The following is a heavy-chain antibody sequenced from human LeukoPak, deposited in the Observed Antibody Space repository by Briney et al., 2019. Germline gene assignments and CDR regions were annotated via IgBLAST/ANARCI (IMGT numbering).Heavy chain of an antibody. J-gene: IGHJ5*02. V-gene: IGHV4-30-4*08. Sequence: SETLSLTCTVSGGSISSGDYYWSWIRQPPGKGLEWIGYIYYSGSTYYNPSLKSRVTIPVDTSKNQFSLKLSSVTAADTAVCYCARVLGYCSGGSCYDLKFDPWGQGTLVTVSS. CDR3: ARVLGYCSGGSCYDLKFDP. CDR1: GGSISSGDYY. CDR2: IYYSGST. D-gene: IGHD2-15*01.